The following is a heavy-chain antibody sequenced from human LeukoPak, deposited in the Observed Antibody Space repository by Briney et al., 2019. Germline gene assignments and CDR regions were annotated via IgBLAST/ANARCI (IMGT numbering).Heavy chain of an antibody. CDR3: VRNLAYDSFDI. CDR1: RFTFSTSW. Sequence: GGSLRLSCAASRFTFSTSWMAWVRQAPGKGLEWVATIKEDGSQKYYVDFVKGRFTISRDNAKNSLSLQMNSLRVEDTAVYFCVRNLAYDSFDIWGQGTMVTVSS. J-gene: IGHJ3*02. V-gene: IGHV3-7*01. CDR2: IKEDGSQK. D-gene: IGHD3-16*01.